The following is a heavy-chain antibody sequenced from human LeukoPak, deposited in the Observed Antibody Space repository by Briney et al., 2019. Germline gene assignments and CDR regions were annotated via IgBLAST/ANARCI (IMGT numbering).Heavy chain of an antibody. V-gene: IGHV1-69*13. J-gene: IGHJ5*02. CDR3: ARESGVVPAAMRAEDYNWFDP. Sequence: ASVKLSCKASGGTFSSYAISRGRQAPGQGLEWVGGISPFFGTANYAQKFQGRVTITADESTSTAYMELSSLRSEDTAVYYCARESGVVPAAMRAEDYNWFDPWGQGTLVTVSS. CDR2: ISPFFGTA. CDR1: GGTFSSYA. D-gene: IGHD2-2*01.